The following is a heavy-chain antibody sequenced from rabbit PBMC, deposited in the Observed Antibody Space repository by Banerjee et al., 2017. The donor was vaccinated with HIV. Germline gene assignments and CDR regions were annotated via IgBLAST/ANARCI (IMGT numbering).Heavy chain of an antibody. Sequence: QEQLKETGGGLVQPGGSLTLSCNASGFDFSSYGISWVRQAPGKGLEWIACINTSSGNTVYATWAKGRFTISKTSWTTVTLQMTSLTAADTATYFCARDLTGVTGWNFNLWGPGTLVTV. V-gene: IGHV1S45*01. J-gene: IGHJ4*01. CDR3: ARDLTGVTGWNFNL. CDR2: INTSSGNT. CDR1: GFDFSSYG. D-gene: IGHD7-1*01.